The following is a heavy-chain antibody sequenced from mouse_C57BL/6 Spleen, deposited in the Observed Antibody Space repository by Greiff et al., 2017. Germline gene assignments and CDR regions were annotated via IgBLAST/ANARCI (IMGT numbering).Heavy chain of an antibody. Sequence: QVQLQQSGAELVRPGASVTLSCQASGYTFTDYEMHWVKQTPVHGLEWIGAIDPETGGTAYTQTIKGKAILTADKSSSTAYMELRSLTSEDSAVYYCTREGYFDVWGTGTTVTVSS. J-gene: IGHJ1*03. CDR3: TREGYFDV. CDR2: IDPETGGT. V-gene: IGHV1-15*01. CDR1: GYTFTDYE.